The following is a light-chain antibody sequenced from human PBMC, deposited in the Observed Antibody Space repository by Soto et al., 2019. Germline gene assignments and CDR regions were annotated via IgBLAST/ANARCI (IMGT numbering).Light chain of an antibody. Sequence: EIVMTQSPATLSVSPWERATLCCRASQSVSSNLAWYQQKPGQAPRLLIYGASTRATGIPARFSGSGSGTEFTLTISSLQSEDFAVYYCQQYNNWPPWTFGQGTKVDIK. V-gene: IGKV3-15*01. CDR3: QQYNNWPPWT. J-gene: IGKJ1*01. CDR1: QSVSSN. CDR2: GAS.